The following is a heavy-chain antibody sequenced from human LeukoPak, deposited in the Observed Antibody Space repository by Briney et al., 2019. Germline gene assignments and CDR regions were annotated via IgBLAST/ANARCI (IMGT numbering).Heavy chain of an antibody. CDR1: GFTFSSYW. Sequence: PGGSLRLSCAASGFTFSSYWMHWVRQAPGKGLVWVSRINSDGSSTSYADSVKGRFTISRDNAKYTLYLQMNSLSAKDTAVYYCARDGRYYDSSGYYYHFDYWGQGTLVTVSS. CDR3: ARDGRYYDSSGYYYHFDY. D-gene: IGHD3-22*01. V-gene: IGHV3-74*01. CDR2: INSDGSST. J-gene: IGHJ4*02.